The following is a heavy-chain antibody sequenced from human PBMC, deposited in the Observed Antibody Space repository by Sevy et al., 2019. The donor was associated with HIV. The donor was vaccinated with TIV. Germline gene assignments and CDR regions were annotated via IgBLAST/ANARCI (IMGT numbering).Heavy chain of an antibody. D-gene: IGHD5-18*01. CDR2: ISGSGGST. CDR3: AKGDTSFYGMDV. Sequence: GGSLRLSCAASGFTFGTYTMNWVRQAPGKGLEWVSAISGSGGSTYYTDSVKGRFTISRDNSKTTLYLQMNSLRAEVTAVYYCAKGDTSFYGMDVWGQGTTVTVSS. CDR1: GFTFGTYT. V-gene: IGHV3-23*01. J-gene: IGHJ6*02.